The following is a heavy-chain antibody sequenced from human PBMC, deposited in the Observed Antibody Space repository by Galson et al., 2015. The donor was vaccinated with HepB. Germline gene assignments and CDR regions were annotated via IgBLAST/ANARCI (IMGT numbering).Heavy chain of an antibody. CDR3: ARDESYGLDV. J-gene: IGHJ6*02. V-gene: IGHV6-1*01. Sequence: CAISGDSVSSNSALWNWIRQSPSRGLEWLGRTYYRSTWYNDYAVSVKGRIIINSDTSKNQFSLKLNSVTPEDAGLYYCARDESYGLDVWGQGTTVIVSS. CDR2: TYYRSTWYN. CDR1: GDSVSSNSAL.